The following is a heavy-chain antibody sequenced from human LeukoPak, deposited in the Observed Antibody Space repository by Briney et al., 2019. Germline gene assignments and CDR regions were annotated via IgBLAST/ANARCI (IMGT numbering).Heavy chain of an antibody. D-gene: IGHD2-2*02. CDR2: VNPNSGNT. CDR3: ARGTPYCSSASCYNY. J-gene: IGHJ4*02. CDR1: GCGFSSFD. Sequence: ASVKVSCKASGCGFSSFDVNWVRQAPGQGLEWMGWVNPNSGNTGYAQKFQGRVTMTRDTSISTAYMELSSLRSEDTAVYYCARGTPYCSSASCYNYWGQGTLVTVSS. V-gene: IGHV1-8*01.